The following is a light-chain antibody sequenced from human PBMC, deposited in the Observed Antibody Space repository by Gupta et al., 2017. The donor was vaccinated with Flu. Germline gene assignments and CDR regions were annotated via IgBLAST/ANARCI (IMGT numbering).Light chain of an antibody. CDR3: AAWDDGVRGPPTWV. J-gene: IGLJ3*02. CDR1: NIEVNY. Sequence: NIEVNYVSWEQQLPGTAPKLLIYRDKQRPPGVPDRFSGSKSGASASLAISGLRSEDEADYCCAAWDDGVRGPPTWVFGGGTNLTVL. CDR2: RDK. V-gene: IGLV1-47*01.